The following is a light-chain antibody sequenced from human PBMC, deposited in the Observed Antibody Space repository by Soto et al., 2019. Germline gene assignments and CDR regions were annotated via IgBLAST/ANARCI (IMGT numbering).Light chain of an antibody. V-gene: IGKV3-15*01. CDR3: QPYNNWPLT. CDR2: DTS. Sequence: EIVLTQSPGTLSLSPGERATLSCRASRSVSNNYLAWYQQKRGQAPRLLIYDTSTRATGVPTRFSGSRSGAEFTLTINSLQSEDFAVYYCQPYNNWPLTFGGGTKVEIK. J-gene: IGKJ4*01. CDR1: RSVSNN.